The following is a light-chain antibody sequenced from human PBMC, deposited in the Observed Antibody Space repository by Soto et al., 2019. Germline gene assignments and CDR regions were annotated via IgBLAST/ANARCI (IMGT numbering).Light chain of an antibody. V-gene: IGKV1-5*03. CDR3: QHADSFHLIT. CDR1: QTISSW. Sequence: DIQMTQSPSTLSVSVGDRVTITCRASQTISSWLAWYQQKPGKAPKLLIYKASTLKSGVPSRFRGSGSGTDFTLTISSLKPEDFANYYCQHADSFHLITFGHGTRLEIK. J-gene: IGKJ5*01. CDR2: KAS.